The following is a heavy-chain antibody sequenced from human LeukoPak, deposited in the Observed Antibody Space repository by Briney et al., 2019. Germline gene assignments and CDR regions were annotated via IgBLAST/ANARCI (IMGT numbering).Heavy chain of an antibody. CDR3: ARGGGNILTGLVWFDP. V-gene: IGHV4-39*07. CDR1: GGSISSSSYY. D-gene: IGHD3-9*01. Sequence: PSETLSLTCTLSGGSISSSSYYWGWVRQPPGKGLDWIGRIYTSGSTNYNPSLKSRVTISVDTSKNQFSLKLSSVTAADTAVYYCARGGGNILTGLVWFDPWGQGTLVTVSS. J-gene: IGHJ5*02. CDR2: IYTSGST.